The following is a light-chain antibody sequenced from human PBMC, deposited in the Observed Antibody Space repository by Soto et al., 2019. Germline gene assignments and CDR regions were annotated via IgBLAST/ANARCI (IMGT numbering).Light chain of an antibody. J-gene: IGLJ1*01. CDR3: CSYTTNNTPV. Sequence: QSALTQPASVSGSPGQSITVSCIGTSSDIGAYNYVSWYQQHPGTAPKLVVSDVSSRPSGVSSRFSGSKSGNTASLIISGLQAEDEADYYCCSYTTNNTPVFGTGTKLTVL. CDR2: DVS. V-gene: IGLV2-14*03. CDR1: SSDIGAYNY.